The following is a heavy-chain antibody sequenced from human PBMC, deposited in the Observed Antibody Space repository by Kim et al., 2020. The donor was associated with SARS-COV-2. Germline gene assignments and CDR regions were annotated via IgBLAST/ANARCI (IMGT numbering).Heavy chain of an antibody. CDR2: ISGSGGST. Sequence: GGSLRLSCAASGFTFSSYAMSWVRQAPGKGLEWVSAISGSGGSTYYADSVKGRFTISRDNSKNTLYLQMNSLRAEDTAVYYCAKTWGYCSSTSCHRGWFDPWGQGTLVTVSS. CDR1: GFTFSSYA. J-gene: IGHJ5*02. CDR3: AKTWGYCSSTSCHRGWFDP. V-gene: IGHV3-23*01. D-gene: IGHD2-2*01.